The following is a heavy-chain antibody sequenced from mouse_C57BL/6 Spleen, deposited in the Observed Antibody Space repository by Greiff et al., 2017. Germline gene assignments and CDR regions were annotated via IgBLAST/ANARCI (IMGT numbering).Heavy chain of an antibody. CDR1: GYTFTSYW. CDR3: ASGPFSTVVATDY. D-gene: IGHD1-1*01. V-gene: IGHV1-55*01. Sequence: QVQLQQPGAELVKPGASVKMSCKASGYTFTSYWITWVKQRPGQGLEWIGDIYPGSGSTNYNEKFKSKATLTVDTSSSTAYMQLSSLTSEDSAVYYCASGPFSTVVATDYWGQGTTLTVSS. J-gene: IGHJ2*01. CDR2: IYPGSGST.